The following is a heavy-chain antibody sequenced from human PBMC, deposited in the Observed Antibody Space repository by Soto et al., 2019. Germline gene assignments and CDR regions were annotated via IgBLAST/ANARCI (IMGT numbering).Heavy chain of an antibody. J-gene: IGHJ5*01. Sequence: DVQLLESGGDLVQPGGTLRLSCAASGFTFSAYTMSWVRQAPGKGPEWVSSVTGSGSNTNSADSVKGRFSISRDNSKDMLYLQMNSLRAEDTAVYYCAKAGSNQGHLGAFDSWGQGTLVIVSS. CDR1: GFTFSAYT. D-gene: IGHD3-10*01. CDR3: AKAGSNQGHLGAFDS. CDR2: VTGSGSNT. V-gene: IGHV3-23*01.